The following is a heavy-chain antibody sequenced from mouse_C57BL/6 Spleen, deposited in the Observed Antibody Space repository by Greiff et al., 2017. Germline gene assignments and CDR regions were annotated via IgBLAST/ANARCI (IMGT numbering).Heavy chain of an antibody. CDR2: INPNNGGT. Sequence: EVKLVESGPELVKPGASVKMSCKASGYTFTDYNMHWVKQSHGKSLEWIGYINPNNGGTSYNQKFKGKATLTVNKSSSTAYMELRSLTSEDSAVYYCARSPAFYYAMDYWGQGTSVTVSS. CDR3: ARSPAFYYAMDY. V-gene: IGHV1-22*01. CDR1: GYTFTDYN. J-gene: IGHJ4*01.